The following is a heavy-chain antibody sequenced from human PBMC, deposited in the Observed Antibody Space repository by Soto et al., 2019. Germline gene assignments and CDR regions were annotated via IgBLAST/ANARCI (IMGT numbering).Heavy chain of an antibody. Sequence: ASETLSLTCTVSGGSISSSSYYWGWIRQPPGKGLEWIGSIYYSGSTYYNPSLKSRVTISVDTSKNQFSLKLSSVTAADTAVYYCARHLGKQYYYGSGSYPTYYYGMDVWGQGTTVTVSS. CDR2: IYYSGST. J-gene: IGHJ6*02. CDR3: ARHLGKQYYYGSGSYPTYYYGMDV. D-gene: IGHD3-10*01. V-gene: IGHV4-39*01. CDR1: GGSISSSSYY.